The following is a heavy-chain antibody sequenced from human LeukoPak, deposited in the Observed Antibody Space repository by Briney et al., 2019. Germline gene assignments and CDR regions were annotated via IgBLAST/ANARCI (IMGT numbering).Heavy chain of an antibody. J-gene: IGHJ3*02. V-gene: IGHV1-18*01. CDR1: GYTFTSYG. Sequence: ASVKVSCKASGYTFTSYGISWVRQSPGQGLEWMGWISVYNGNTNYAQKLQGRVTMTTDTSTGTAYMELRSLRSDDTAVYYCARDRDVVWALTTVRGDFDIWGQGTMVTVSS. CDR2: ISVYNGNT. D-gene: IGHD4-17*01. CDR3: ARDRDVVWALTTVRGDFDI.